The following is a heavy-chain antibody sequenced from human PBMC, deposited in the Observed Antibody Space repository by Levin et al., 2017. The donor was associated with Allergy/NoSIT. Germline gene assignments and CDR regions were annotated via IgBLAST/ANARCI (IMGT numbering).Heavy chain of an antibody. CDR3: GREQLWFASFDY. Sequence: GGSLRLSCAASGFTFSSNWMTWVRQAPGKGLEWVANIKQDGSEEYYVDSVKGRFTISRDNAKNSLYLQMNSLRAEDTAVYYCGREQLWFASFDYWGQGTLVTVSS. CDR1: GFTFSSNW. D-gene: IGHD3-10*01. CDR2: IKQDGSEE. J-gene: IGHJ4*02. V-gene: IGHV3-7*01.